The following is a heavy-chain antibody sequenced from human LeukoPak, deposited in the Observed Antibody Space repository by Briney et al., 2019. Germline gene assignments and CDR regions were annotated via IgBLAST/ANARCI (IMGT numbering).Heavy chain of an antibody. CDR3: ARYYYDSSGYLGY. Sequence: GESLKISCRGSGSSFTSYWIGWGRQVPGKGLGWRGIIYPGDSDTRYSPSFQGQVTISADKSISTAYLQWSSLKASDTAMYYCARYYYDSSGYLGYWGQGTLVTVSS. CDR2: IYPGDSDT. CDR1: GSSFTSYW. J-gene: IGHJ4*02. D-gene: IGHD3-22*01. V-gene: IGHV5-51*01.